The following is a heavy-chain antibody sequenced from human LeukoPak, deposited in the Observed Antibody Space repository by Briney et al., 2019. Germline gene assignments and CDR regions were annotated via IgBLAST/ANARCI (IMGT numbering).Heavy chain of an antibody. D-gene: IGHD2-15*01. Sequence: GGSLRLSCAASGFTFSSSAMSWVRQAPGKGLEWDSAISNNGGYTYYADSVQGRFTISRDNSKSTLCLQMNSLRAEDTAVYYCAKQLGYCSDGSCYFPYWGQGTLVTVSS. CDR3: AKQLGYCSDGSCYFPY. V-gene: IGHV3-23*01. CDR1: GFTFSSSA. CDR2: ISNNGGYT. J-gene: IGHJ4*02.